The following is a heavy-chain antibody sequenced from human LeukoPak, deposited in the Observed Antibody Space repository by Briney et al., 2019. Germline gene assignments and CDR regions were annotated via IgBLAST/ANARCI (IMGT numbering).Heavy chain of an antibody. J-gene: IGHJ4*02. D-gene: IGHD6-19*01. Sequence: GGSLRLSCAASRFSFRSYDMHWVRQAPGKGLEWLAVSSYDGSNTYYTDSVKGRFTISRDNSKNTLYLQMNSLRVEDTAVYYCASRGGSGWDPYFDYWGQGTLVTVSS. V-gene: IGHV3-30*03. CDR1: RFSFRSYD. CDR2: SSYDGSNT. CDR3: ASRGGSGWDPYFDY.